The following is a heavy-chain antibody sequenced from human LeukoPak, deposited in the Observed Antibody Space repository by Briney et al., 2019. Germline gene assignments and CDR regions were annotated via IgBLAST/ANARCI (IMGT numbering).Heavy chain of an antibody. J-gene: IGHJ4*02. CDR3: ARDLSGGGYDY. V-gene: IGHV3-7*03. CDR2: IKEDGSEK. Sequence: GGSLRLSCAASGFTSSSYWMSWVRQAPGKGLEWVANIKEDGSEKYYVDSVKGRFTISRDNAKNSLYLQMNSLRAEDTAVYYCARDLSGGGYDYWGQGTLVTVSS. CDR1: GFTSSSYW. D-gene: IGHD3-16*01.